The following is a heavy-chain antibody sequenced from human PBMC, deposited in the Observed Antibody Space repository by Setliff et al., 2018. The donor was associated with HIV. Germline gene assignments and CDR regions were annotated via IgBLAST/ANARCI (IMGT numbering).Heavy chain of an antibody. V-gene: IGHV3-23*01. CDR1: GFTFSNYA. Sequence: GGSLRLSCAASGFTFSNYAVTWVRQAPGKGLEWVSVIRISDGVIYYADSVKGRFTISTDNSRNTVYLQMNSLRAEDTAVYYCARRAYCSSTTCFDNWGQGTLVTVSS. CDR3: ARRAYCSSTTCFDN. CDR2: IRISDGVI. J-gene: IGHJ4*02. D-gene: IGHD2-2*01.